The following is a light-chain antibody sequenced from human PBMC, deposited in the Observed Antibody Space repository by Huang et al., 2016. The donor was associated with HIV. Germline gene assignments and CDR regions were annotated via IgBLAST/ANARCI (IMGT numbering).Light chain of an antibody. J-gene: IGKJ1*01. V-gene: IGKV1-39*01. CDR3: QQSYSTPQT. CDR1: QSISSY. CDR2: AAS. Sequence: DIQMTQSPSSLSASVGDRVTITCRTSQSISSYLNWYQHKPGKAPKLLIYAASSLQSGVPSRFSGSGSGTDFTLTISSLQPEDFATYYCQQSYSTPQTFGQGTKVEIK.